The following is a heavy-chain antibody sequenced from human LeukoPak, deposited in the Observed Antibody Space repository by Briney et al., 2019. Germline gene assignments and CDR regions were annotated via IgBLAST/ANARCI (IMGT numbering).Heavy chain of an antibody. J-gene: IGHJ1*01. CDR2: INPNSGGT. D-gene: IGHD3-22*01. CDR1: GYTFTGYY. V-gene: IGHV1-2*02. Sequence: ASVKVSCKASGYTFTGYYMHWVRQAPGQGLEWMGWINPNSGGTNYAQKFQGRVPMTRDTSISTAYMELSRLRSDDTAVYYCARDGVGYYDSSGYYYFQHWGQGTLVTVSS. CDR3: ARDGVGYYDSSGYYYFQH.